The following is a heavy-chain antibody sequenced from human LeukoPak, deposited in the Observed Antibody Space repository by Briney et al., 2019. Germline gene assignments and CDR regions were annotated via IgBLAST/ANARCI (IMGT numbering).Heavy chain of an antibody. CDR1: GFTFSDYY. Sequence: EGSLRLSCAASGFTFSDYYMSWIRQAPGKGLEWVSYISSSGSTIYYADSVKGRFTISRDNAKNSLYLQMNSLRAEDTAVYYCAKASFEYSSLRDYWGQGTLVTVSS. V-gene: IGHV3-11*01. D-gene: IGHD6-6*01. CDR3: AKASFEYSSLRDY. J-gene: IGHJ4*02. CDR2: ISSSGSTI.